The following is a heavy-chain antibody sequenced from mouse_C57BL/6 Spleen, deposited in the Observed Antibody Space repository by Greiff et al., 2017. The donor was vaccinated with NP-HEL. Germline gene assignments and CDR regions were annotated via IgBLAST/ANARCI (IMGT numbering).Heavy chain of an antibody. V-gene: IGHV5-4*01. D-gene: IGHD3-2*02. CDR1: GFTFSSYA. J-gene: IGHJ2*01. Sequence: EVKLMESGGGLVKPGGSLKLSCAASGFTFSSYAMSWVRQTPEKRLEWVATISDGGSYTYYPDNVKGRFTISRDNAKNNLYLQMSHLKSEDTAMYYCARDLGSSGLYYFDYWGQGTTLTVSS. CDR3: ARDLGSSGLYYFDY. CDR2: ISDGGSYT.